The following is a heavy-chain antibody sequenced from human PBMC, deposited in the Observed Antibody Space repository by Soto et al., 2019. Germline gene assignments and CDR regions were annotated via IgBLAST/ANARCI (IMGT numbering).Heavy chain of an antibody. CDR3: ARGKGAGYCSSTSCYPYGMDV. D-gene: IGHD2-2*03. V-gene: IGHV3-30-3*01. CDR1: GFTFSSYA. Sequence: GSLRLSCAASGFTFSSYAMHWVRQAPGKGLEWVAVISYDGSNKYYADSVKGRFTISRDNSKNTLYLQMNSLRAEDTAVYYCARGKGAGYCSSTSCYPYGMDVWGQGTTVTVSS. CDR2: ISYDGSNK. J-gene: IGHJ6*02.